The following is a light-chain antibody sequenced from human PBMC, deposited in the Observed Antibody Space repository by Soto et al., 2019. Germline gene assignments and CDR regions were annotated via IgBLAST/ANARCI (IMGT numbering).Light chain of an antibody. CDR2: DAS. CDR3: QQFDNLIT. V-gene: IGKV3D-20*01. CDR1: PSINNNY. Sequence: EIVLTQSPATLSLSPGERATLSCGASPSINNNYLAWYQQKPDLAPRLLIYDASTRAAGIPDRFSGSGSGTDFTLTISRLEPEDFAVYYCQQFDNLITFGGGTKVEIK. J-gene: IGKJ4*01.